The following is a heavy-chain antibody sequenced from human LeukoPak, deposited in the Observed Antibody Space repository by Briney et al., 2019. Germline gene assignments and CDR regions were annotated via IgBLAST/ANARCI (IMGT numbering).Heavy chain of an antibody. CDR1: GYTFTGYY. D-gene: IGHD6-13*01. J-gene: IGHJ4*02. V-gene: IGHV1-2*06. CDR3: ANIPAAGNFDFDY. Sequence: ASVKVSCKASGYTFTGYYMHWVRQAPGQGLEWMGRINPNSGGTNYAQKFQGRVTMTRDTSISTAYMELSRLRSDDTAVYYWANIPAAGNFDFDYWGQGTLVTVSS. CDR2: INPNSGGT.